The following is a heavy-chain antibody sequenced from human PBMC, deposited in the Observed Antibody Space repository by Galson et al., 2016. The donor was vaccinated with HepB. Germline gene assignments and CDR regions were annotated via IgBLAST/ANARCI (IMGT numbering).Heavy chain of an antibody. CDR3: AKDGRIYCSSASCHDHFHY. D-gene: IGHD2-2*01. Sequence: SLRLSCAASGFTSSSYGMHWVRQAPGKGLEWVAFISYDGSNKKYADSVKGRFTISRDNSKKTLYLQMNSLRAEDTAVYYCAKDGRIYCSSASCHDHFHYWGQGTLVTVSS. J-gene: IGHJ4*02. CDR2: ISYDGSNK. CDR1: GFTSSSYG. V-gene: IGHV3-30*18.